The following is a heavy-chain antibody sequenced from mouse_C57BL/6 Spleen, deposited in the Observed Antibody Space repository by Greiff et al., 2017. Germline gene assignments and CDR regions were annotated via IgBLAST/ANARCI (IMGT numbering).Heavy chain of an antibody. CDR1: GYTFTSYW. D-gene: IGHD3-3*01. J-gene: IGHJ2*01. V-gene: IGHV1-50*01. CDR3: ARKDNSH. CDR2: IDPSDSDT. Sequence: QVQLQQPGAELVKPGASVKLSCKASGYTFTSYWMQWVKQRPGQGLEWIGEIDPSDSDTNYNQKFKGKATLTVDTSSSTAYMQLSSLTSEDSAVYYCARKDNSHWGQGTTLTVSS.